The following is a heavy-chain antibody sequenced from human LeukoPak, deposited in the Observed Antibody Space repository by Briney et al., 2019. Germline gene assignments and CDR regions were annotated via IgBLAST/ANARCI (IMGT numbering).Heavy chain of an antibody. CDR2: ISWNSGSI. J-gene: IGHJ4*02. Sequence: GGSLRLSCAASGFTFDDYAMHWVRQAPGKGLEWVSGISWNSGSIGYADSVKGRFTISRDNAKNSLYLQVNSLRAEDTALYYCAKDIRGPFDYWGQGTLVTVSS. CDR1: GFTFDDYA. CDR3: AKDIRGPFDY. V-gene: IGHV3-9*01.